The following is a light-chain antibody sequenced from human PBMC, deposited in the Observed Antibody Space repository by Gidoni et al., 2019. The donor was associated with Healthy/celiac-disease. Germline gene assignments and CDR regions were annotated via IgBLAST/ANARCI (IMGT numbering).Light chain of an antibody. CDR3: QQSYSTLFT. Sequence: DIQMTQSPSSLSASVGDRVTITCRASQSISSYLNWYQQTPGKAPNLLIYAASSLKSGVPSRFSGSGSGTDFTLTISSLQPEDFATYYCQQSYSTLFTFGPXTKVDIK. CDR1: QSISSY. V-gene: IGKV1-39*01. CDR2: AAS. J-gene: IGKJ3*01.